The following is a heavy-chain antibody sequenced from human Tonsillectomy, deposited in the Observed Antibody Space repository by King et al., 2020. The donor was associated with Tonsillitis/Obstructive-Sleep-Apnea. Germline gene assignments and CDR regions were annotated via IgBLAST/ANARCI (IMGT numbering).Heavy chain of an antibody. D-gene: IGHD3-22*01. V-gene: IGHV3-13*05. CDR2: IGTAGDP. Sequence: VQLVESGGGLVQPGASLRLSCAASGFTFSSYDMHWVRQATGKGLEWVSAIGTAGDPYYQASVKGRFTISRENAKNSLYLQMNSLRAGDTAVYYCARSWRTSGGYFHCSYWYFDLWGGGTLVTVSS. J-gene: IGHJ2*01. CDR3: ARSWRTSGGYFHCSYWYFDL. CDR1: GFTFSSYD.